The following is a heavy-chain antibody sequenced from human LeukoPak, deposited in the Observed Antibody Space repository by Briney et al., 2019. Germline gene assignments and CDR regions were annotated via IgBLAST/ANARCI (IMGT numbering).Heavy chain of an antibody. CDR3: ATYWRHFDWLLSDI. J-gene: IGHJ3*02. CDR2: IKQDGSEN. D-gene: IGHD3-9*01. V-gene: IGHV3-7*05. Sequence: TGGSLRLSCEASGFTFGDYWMTWVRQAPGKGLEGVANIKQDGSENHYVDSVKGRFTISRDNAKNSLYLQMNSRRAEDTAVYYCATYWRHFDWLLSDIWGLGTMVTVSS. CDR1: GFTFGDYW.